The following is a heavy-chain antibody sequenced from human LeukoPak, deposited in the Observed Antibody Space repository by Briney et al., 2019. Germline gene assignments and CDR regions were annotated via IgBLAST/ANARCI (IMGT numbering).Heavy chain of an antibody. Sequence: SETLSLTCAVYGGSFSGYYWSWIRQHPGKGLEWIGYIYYSGSTYYNPSLKSRVTISVDTSKNQFSLKLSSVTAADTAVYYCARGYKYYDFWSGYYTEYNWFDPWGQGTLVTVSS. CDR2: IYYSGST. V-gene: IGHV4-31*11. CDR3: ARGYKYYDFWSGYYTEYNWFDP. J-gene: IGHJ5*02. D-gene: IGHD3-3*01. CDR1: GGSFSGYY.